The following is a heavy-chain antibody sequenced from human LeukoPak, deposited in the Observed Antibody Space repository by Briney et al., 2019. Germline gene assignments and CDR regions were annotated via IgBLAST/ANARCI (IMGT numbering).Heavy chain of an antibody. CDR1: GFTFSSYA. V-gene: IGHV3-23*01. J-gene: IGHJ4*02. CDR2: ICGSGGST. D-gene: IGHD3-22*01. CDR3: AKGDYYDSSGYYFDY. Sequence: GGSLRLSCAASGFTFSSYAMSWVRQAPGKGLEWVSAICGSGGSTYYADSVKGRFTISRDNSKNTLYLQMNSLRAEDTAVYYCAKGDYYDSSGYYFDYWGQGTLVTVSS.